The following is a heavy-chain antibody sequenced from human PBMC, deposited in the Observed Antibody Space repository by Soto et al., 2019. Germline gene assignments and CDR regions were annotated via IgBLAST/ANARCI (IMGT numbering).Heavy chain of an antibody. D-gene: IGHD3-9*01. CDR3: ARGGGDILTGGYYYYGMDV. J-gene: IGHJ6*02. CDR1: GYFFNDYH. CDR2: INPKNGDT. V-gene: IGHV1-2*02. Sequence: VASVKVSCKTSGYFFNDYHMHWVRKAPGQGLEWMGWINPKNGDTNYAQKFQGRVTMTRDTSISTAYMELSRLRSDDTAVYYCARGGGDILTGGYYYYGMDVWGQGTTVPVYS.